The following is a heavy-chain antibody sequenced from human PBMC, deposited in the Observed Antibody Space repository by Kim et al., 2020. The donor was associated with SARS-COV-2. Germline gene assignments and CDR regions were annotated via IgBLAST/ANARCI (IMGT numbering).Heavy chain of an antibody. J-gene: IGHJ4*02. CDR1: GFTFSNSP. CDR3: ARRGLFSEIDY. D-gene: IGHD3-3*01. Sequence: GGSLRLSCAATGFTFSNSPFHWVRQAPGKGLEWVAFISYDGFTQYYTDSVKGRFTISRDDSKNTVDLQMNSLRPDDTAVYFCARRGLFSEIDYWGQGTL. CDR2: ISYDGFTQ. V-gene: IGHV3-30-3*01.